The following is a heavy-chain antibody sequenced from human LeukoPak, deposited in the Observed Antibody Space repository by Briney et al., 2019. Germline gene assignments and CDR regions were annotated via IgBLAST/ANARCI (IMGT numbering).Heavy chain of an antibody. Sequence: ASVKVSCKASGYTFTSYGISWVRQAPGQGLEWLGWISAYNGNTNYAQNIQGRVTMTTDTSTSTAYMELRSLKSDDTAVYYCARVATDYYGSGSYSGFDYWGQGTLVTVSS. CDR1: GYTFTSYG. CDR3: ARVATDYYGSGSYSGFDY. V-gene: IGHV1-18*01. J-gene: IGHJ4*02. D-gene: IGHD3-10*01. CDR2: ISAYNGNT.